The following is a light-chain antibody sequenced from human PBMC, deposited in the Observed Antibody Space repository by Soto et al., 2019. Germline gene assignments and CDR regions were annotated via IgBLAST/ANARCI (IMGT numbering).Light chain of an antibody. CDR3: SSYAGSSTYVV. CDR1: SSDVGSYNL. J-gene: IGLJ2*01. V-gene: IGLV2-23*01. Sequence: QSALTQPASVSGSPGQSITISCTGTSSDVGSYNLGSWYQQHPGKAPKLMIYEGSKRPSGVSNRFCGSKSGNTASLTISGLQAEDEAEYYCSSYAGSSTYVVFGGGTKLTVL. CDR2: EGS.